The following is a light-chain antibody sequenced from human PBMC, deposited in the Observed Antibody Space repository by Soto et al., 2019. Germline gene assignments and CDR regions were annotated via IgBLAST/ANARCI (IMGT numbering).Light chain of an antibody. V-gene: IGKV4-1*01. CDR3: QQYFTSQWT. CDR2: WAS. CDR1: QSILDRSKNKYY. J-gene: IGKJ1*01. Sequence: DIVMTQSPDSLAVSLGERATFNCKSSQSILDRSKNKYYLAWYQQKSGQPPKLLIYWASLRESGVPDRFTGSGSGTDFTLTISSLQALDVEVYYCQQYFTSQWTFGQGTKLEI.